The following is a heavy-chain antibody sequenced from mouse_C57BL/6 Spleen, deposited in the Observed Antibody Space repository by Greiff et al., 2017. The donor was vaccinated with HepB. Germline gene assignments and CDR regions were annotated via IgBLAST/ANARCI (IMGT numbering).Heavy chain of an antibody. CDR1: GYAFTNYL. D-gene: IGHD1-1*01. CDR3: ARGDYYYYGSSYDWYFDV. Sequence: VQLQQSGAELVRPGTSVKVSCKASGYAFTNYLIEWVKQRPGQGLEWIGVINPGSGGTNYNEKFKGKATLTADKSSSTAYMQLSSLTSEDSAVYFCARGDYYYYGSSYDWYFDVWGTGTTVTVSS. CDR2: INPGSGGT. V-gene: IGHV1-54*01. J-gene: IGHJ1*03.